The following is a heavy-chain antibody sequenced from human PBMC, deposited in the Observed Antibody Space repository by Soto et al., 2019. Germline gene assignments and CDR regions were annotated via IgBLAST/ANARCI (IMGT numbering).Heavy chain of an antibody. CDR2: IRSKAYGGTT. CDR1: GFTFGDYA. D-gene: IGHD3-9*01. V-gene: IGHV3-49*03. Sequence: GGSLRLSCTASGFTFGDYAMSWFRQAPGKGLEWVGFIRSKAYGGTTEYAASVKGRFTISRDDSKSIAYLQMNSLKTEDTAVYYCTRDRPGYPTPTDYYYYYYMDVWGKGTTVTVSS. J-gene: IGHJ6*03. CDR3: TRDRPGYPTPTDYYYYYYMDV.